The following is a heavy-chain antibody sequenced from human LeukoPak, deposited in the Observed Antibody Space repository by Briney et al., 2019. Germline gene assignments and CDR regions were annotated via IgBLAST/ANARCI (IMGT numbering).Heavy chain of an antibody. V-gene: IGHV3-21*01. CDR2: ISSSSSYI. CDR1: GFTFRSYS. D-gene: IGHD2/OR15-2a*01. J-gene: IGHJ6*03. Sequence: PGGSLRLSCAASGFTFRSYSMNWVRQAPGKGLEWVSSISSSSSYIYYADSVKGRSTISRDNAKNSLYLQMNSLRAEDTAVYYCASSAGTTFYYYYYMDVWGKGTTVTVSS. CDR3: ASSAGTTFYYYYYMDV.